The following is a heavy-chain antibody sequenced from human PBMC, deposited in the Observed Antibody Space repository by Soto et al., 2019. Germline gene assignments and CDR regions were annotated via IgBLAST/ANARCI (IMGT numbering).Heavy chain of an antibody. J-gene: IGHJ1*01. V-gene: IGHV1-8*01. CDR3: ARGLGSGWPRQVAYFQH. CDR2: MNPNSGNT. D-gene: IGHD6-19*01. Sequence: VSVKVSCKASGYTFTSYDINWVRQATGQGLEWMGWMNPNSGNTGYAQKFQGRVTMTRNTSISTAYMELSSLRSEDTAVYYCARGLGSGWPRQVAYFQHWGQGTLVTVSS. CDR1: GYTFTSYD.